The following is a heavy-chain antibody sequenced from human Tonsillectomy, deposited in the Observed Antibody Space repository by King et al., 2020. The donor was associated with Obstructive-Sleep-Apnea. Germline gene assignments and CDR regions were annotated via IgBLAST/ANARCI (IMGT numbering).Heavy chain of an antibody. Sequence: VQLVESGGGVVQPGRSLRLSCAASGFTFSSYGMHWVRQAPGKGLEWVAFIRYDGSNKYYADSVKGRFTISRDNSKNTLYLQMNSLRAEDTAVYYCAKEGGYCSSTSCPNWFDPWGHGTLVTVSS. V-gene: IGHV3-30*02. J-gene: IGHJ5*02. CDR2: IRYDGSNK. CDR3: AKEGGYCSSTSCPNWFDP. D-gene: IGHD2-2*01. CDR1: GFTFSSYG.